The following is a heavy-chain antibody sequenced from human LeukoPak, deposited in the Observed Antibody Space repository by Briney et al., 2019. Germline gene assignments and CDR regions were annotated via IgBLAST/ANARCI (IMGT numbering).Heavy chain of an antibody. D-gene: IGHD6-19*01. CDR3: AKDTRLMAVAVTPTDY. V-gene: IGHV3-30*02. CDR2: IPYDGSNK. CDR1: GFTFNNYG. J-gene: IGHJ4*02. Sequence: GGSLRLSCAASGFTFNNYGMHWVRQAPGRGLEWVAFIPYDGSNKYYADSVKGRFTISRDNSKNTLYLQMKSLRAEDTAVYYCAKDTRLMAVAVTPTDYWGQGTLVTVSS.